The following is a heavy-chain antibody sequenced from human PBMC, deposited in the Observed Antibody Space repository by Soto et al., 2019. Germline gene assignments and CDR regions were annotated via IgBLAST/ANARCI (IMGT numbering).Heavy chain of an antibody. CDR1: GYSFTSYW. J-gene: IGHJ4*02. CDR3: ARHTYSSSPHFDY. CDR2: IYPGDADT. V-gene: IGHV5-51*01. D-gene: IGHD6-6*01. Sequence: GESLKISCKGSGYSFTSYWIGWVSQMPGKGLEWMGIIYPGDADTRYSPSFQGHVTISADKSSSTAYLQWSSLKASDTAMYYCARHTYSSSPHFDYWGQGTLVTVSS.